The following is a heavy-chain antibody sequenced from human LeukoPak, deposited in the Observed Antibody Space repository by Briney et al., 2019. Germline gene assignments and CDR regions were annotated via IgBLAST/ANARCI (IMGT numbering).Heavy chain of an antibody. CDR1: GFTFSSYW. V-gene: IGHV3-74*01. CDR3: AREGSSSGDYYYYMDV. CDR2: INTDGSST. Sequence: PGGSLRLSCAASGFTFSSYWMHWVRQAPGKGLVWVSRINTDGSSTSYADSVKGRFTISRDNAKNTLYLQMNSLRAEDTAVYYCAREGSSSGDYYYYMDVWGKGTTVTVSS. J-gene: IGHJ6*03. D-gene: IGHD6-6*01.